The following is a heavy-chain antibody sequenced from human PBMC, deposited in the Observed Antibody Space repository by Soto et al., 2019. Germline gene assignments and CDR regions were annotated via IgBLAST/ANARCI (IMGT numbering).Heavy chain of an antibody. D-gene: IGHD5-18*01. V-gene: IGHV1-18*04. CDR1: GYTFTSYG. CDR3: AIDLDTALVSSMDV. Sequence: GASVKVSCKASGYTFTSYGISWVRQAPGQGLEWMGWISAYNGNTNYAQKLQGRVTMTTDTSTSTAYMELRSLRSDDTAVYYCAIDLDTALVSSMDVWGQGTTVTVSS. CDR2: ISAYNGNT. J-gene: IGHJ6*02.